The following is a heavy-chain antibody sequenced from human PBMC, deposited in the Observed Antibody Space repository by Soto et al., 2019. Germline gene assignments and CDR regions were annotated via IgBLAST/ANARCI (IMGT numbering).Heavy chain of an antibody. V-gene: IGHV4-61*01. Sequence: TETLYLNCVVSGASVSIGSFYWSWIRQPPGKGLEWIGFIYNNETFNYNPSLKSRVTLSVDTSKHQFSLKLSSVTAADTAVYYCARVPLRYSSSHNFDSWGQGALVTVSS. J-gene: IGHJ4*02. CDR2: IYNNETF. CDR3: ARVPLRYSSSHNFDS. CDR1: GASVSIGSFY. D-gene: IGHD6-19*01.